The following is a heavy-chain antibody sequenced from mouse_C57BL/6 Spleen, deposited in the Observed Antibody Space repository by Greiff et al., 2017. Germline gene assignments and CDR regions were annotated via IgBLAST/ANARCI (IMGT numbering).Heavy chain of an antibody. J-gene: IGHJ2*01. V-gene: IGHV1-69*01. CDR3: ARNGNYGKDFGY. CDR2: IDPSDSYT. D-gene: IGHD2-1*01. CDR1: GYTFTSYW. Sequence: QVQLQQPGAELVMPGASVKLSCKASGYTFTSYWMHWVKQRPGQGLEWIGEIDPSDSYTNYNQKFKGKSTLTVDKSSSTAYMQLSSLTSEDSAVYYCARNGNYGKDFGYWGQGTTLTVSS.